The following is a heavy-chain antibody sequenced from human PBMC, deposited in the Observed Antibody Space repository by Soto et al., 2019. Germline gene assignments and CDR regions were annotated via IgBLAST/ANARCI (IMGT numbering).Heavy chain of an antibody. CDR2: ISTYNGNT. V-gene: IGHV1-18*03. D-gene: IGHD5-18*01. J-gene: IGHJ4*02. CDR3: ARDPPRRYSYGHGFDY. Sequence: HVQLVQSGAEVKKPGASVKVSCKASGYTFTSYGISWVRQAPGQGLEWMGWISTYNGNTNYAQKLQGRVTMTTDTSTSTADMEVRRLRSHDMAVYYCARDPPRRYSYGHGFDYWGQGTLVTVSS. CDR1: GYTFTSYG.